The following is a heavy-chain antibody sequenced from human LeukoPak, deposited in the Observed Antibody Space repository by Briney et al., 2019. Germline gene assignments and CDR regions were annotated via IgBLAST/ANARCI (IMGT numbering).Heavy chain of an antibody. J-gene: IGHJ4*02. Sequence: SLRLSCAAAGFTFSSYAMHWVRQPPAKGLQGLSVISYAGSNKSYPNSLKVRFTTSRDNSTNTLYLQMNSLRAEDTAVYYCARGYSSSWFDYWGQGTLVTVSS. CDR2: ISYAGSNK. D-gene: IGHD6-13*01. CDR1: GFTFSSYA. V-gene: IGHV3-30-3*01. CDR3: ARGYSSSWFDY.